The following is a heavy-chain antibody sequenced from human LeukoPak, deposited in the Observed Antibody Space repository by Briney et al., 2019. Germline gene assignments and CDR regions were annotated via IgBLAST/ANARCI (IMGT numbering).Heavy chain of an antibody. D-gene: IGHD2-8*02. CDR1: GYTFTNYY. J-gene: IGHJ4*02. CDR3: AREESGGYFDY. CDR2: INPTGSST. Sequence: ASVKVSCKASGYTFTNYYMHWVRQAPGQGLEWMGLINPTGSSTNYAQKFRGRVTMARDTSTTTVYMELSTLRSEDTAVYYCAREESGGYFDYWGQGTLVTVSS. V-gene: IGHV1-46*01.